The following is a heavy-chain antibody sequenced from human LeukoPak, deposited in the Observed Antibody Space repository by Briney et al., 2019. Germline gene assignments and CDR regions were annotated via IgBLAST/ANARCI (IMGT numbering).Heavy chain of an antibody. CDR3: ARRMPAGTVDY. D-gene: IGHD6-19*01. V-gene: IGHV4-61*01. CDR1: GGSVSSGSYY. Sequence: PSETLSLTCTVSGGSVSSGSYYWSWIRQPPGKGLEWIGYIYYSGSTNYNPSLKSRVTISVDTSKNQFSLKLSSVTAADTAVYYCARRMPAGTVDYWGQGTLVTVPS. J-gene: IGHJ4*02. CDR2: IYYSGST.